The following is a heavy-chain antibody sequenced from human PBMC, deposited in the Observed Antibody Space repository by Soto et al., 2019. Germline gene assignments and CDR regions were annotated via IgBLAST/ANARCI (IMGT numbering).Heavy chain of an antibody. D-gene: IGHD6-19*01. CDR1: GGTFSSYA. Sequence: SVKVSCKASGGTFSSYAISWVRQARGQGLEWMGGIIPIFGTANYAQKFQGRVTITADESTSTAYMELSSLRSEDTAVYYCARNSGWYKYYYYYGMDVWGQGTTVTVSS. CDR2: IIPIFGTA. V-gene: IGHV1-69*13. J-gene: IGHJ6*02. CDR3: ARNSGWYKYYYYYGMDV.